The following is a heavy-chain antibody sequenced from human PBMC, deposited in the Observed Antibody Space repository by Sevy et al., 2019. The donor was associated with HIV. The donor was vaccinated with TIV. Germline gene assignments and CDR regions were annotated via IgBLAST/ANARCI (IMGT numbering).Heavy chain of an antibody. Sequence: GGSLRLSCSASGFIFTSYTMIWVRQAPGRGLEWVSSSSGTGNYIHYADSVKGRFTISRDNAKNLLNLQMNSLRAEDTAVYYCASDHGYCSGGSCYSGCYWGQGTQVTVSS. CDR3: ASDHGYCSGGSCYSGCY. V-gene: IGHV3-21*06. CDR2: SSGTGNYI. J-gene: IGHJ4*02. D-gene: IGHD2-15*01. CDR1: GFIFTSYT.